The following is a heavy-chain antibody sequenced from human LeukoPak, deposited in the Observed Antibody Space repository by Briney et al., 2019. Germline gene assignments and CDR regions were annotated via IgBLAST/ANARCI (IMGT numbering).Heavy chain of an antibody. CDR2: IKEDGSEK. Sequence: GGSLRLSCAASGVTFSRSWMHWGRQAPGEGGEWGARIKEDGSEKYYVDSVKGGFTISRDNAKNSLCMQMNSLRAEDTAIYYCATGITTGKGIWGQGTLVTVSS. D-gene: IGHD1-7*01. J-gene: IGHJ4*02. CDR1: GVTFSRSW. V-gene: IGHV3-7*03. CDR3: ATGITTGKGI.